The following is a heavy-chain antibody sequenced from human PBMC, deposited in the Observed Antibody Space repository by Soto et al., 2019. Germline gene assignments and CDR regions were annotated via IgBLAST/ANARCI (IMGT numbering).Heavy chain of an antibody. J-gene: IGHJ5*02. CDR1: GGSITSYA. CDR3: ARDRRNSDGCYYWLDP. Sequence: SVKVSCKASGGSITSYAVSWVRQAPGQGLEWMGGIISMFGTTHYAQKFQGRVTITADESTNTVYMELFRLRSDDTAIYYCARDRRNSDGCYYWLDPWGQGTLVTVYS. CDR2: IISMFGTT. V-gene: IGHV1-69*13. D-gene: IGHD2-21*02.